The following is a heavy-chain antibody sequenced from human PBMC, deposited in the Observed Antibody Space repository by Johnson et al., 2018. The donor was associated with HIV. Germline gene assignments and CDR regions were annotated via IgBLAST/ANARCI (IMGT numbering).Heavy chain of an antibody. J-gene: IGHJ3*02. CDR3: AREAGAGGAFDI. D-gene: IGHD3-16*01. CDR2: ISGGGGGST. V-gene: IGHV3-23*04. Sequence: DVQLVESGGGLVQPGGSLRLSCAASGFTFSNYAMNWVRQAPGKGLEWVPAISGGGGGSTHYADSVKGRFTISRDNSKNSLYLQMNSLRAEDTAVYYCAREAGAGGAFDIWGQGTMVTVSS. CDR1: GFTFSNYA.